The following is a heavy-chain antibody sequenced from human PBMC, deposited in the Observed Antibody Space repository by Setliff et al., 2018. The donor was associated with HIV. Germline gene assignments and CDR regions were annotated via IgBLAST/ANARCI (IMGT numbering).Heavy chain of an antibody. CDR3: AKDWNYYGSGSYSGPFDY. J-gene: IGHJ4*02. V-gene: IGHV3-30*02. CDR1: EFPFSSYG. D-gene: IGHD3-10*01. CDR2: IRYDGSNK. Sequence: GGSLRLSCAASEFPFSSYGMHWVRQAPGKGLEWVAFIRYDGSNKYYADSVKGRFTISRDNSKNTLYLQMNSLRAEDTAVYYCAKDWNYYGSGSYSGPFDYWGQGTLVTVSS.